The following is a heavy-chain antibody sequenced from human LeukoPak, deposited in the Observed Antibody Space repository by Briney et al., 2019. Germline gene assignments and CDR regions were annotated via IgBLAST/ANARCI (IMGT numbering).Heavy chain of an antibody. Sequence: SETLSLTCTVSGGSISSSSCYWGWIRQPPGKGLEWIGSIYYSGSTYYNPSLKSRVTISVDTSKNQFSLKLSSVTAADTAVYYCARRGSSGWYEDYWGQGTLVTVSS. D-gene: IGHD6-19*01. CDR3: ARRGSSGWYEDY. V-gene: IGHV4-39*01. CDR2: IYYSGST. CDR1: GGSISSSSCY. J-gene: IGHJ4*02.